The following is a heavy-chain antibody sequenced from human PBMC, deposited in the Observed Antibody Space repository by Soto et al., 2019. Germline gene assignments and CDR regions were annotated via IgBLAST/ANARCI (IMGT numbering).Heavy chain of an antibody. Sequence: QVQLVQSGAEVRKPGASVRVSCKASGYTLTGYYMHWVRQAPGHGLECMGRINPSDGSTGYTQKLQDRLTLTRDTSTSTVYMELSSLKSEDTAVYYCARESSGYYWVHWGQGTLVTVS. CDR3: ARESSGYYWVH. CDR2: INPSDGST. CDR1: GYTLTGYY. D-gene: IGHD3-22*01. J-gene: IGHJ4*02. V-gene: IGHV1-46*04.